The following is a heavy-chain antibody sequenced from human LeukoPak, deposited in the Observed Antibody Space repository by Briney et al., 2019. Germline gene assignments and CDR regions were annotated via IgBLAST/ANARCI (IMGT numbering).Heavy chain of an antibody. CDR3: AREGIAVAGYVY. V-gene: IGHV3-30*03. J-gene: IGHJ4*02. Sequence: PGGSLRLSCAASGFTFSSYGMHWVRQAPGKGLEWVAVISYDGSNKYYADSVKGRFTISRDNSKNTLYLQMNSLRAEDTAVYYCAREGIAVAGYVYWGQGTLVTVSS. D-gene: IGHD6-19*01. CDR1: GFTFSSYG. CDR2: ISYDGSNK.